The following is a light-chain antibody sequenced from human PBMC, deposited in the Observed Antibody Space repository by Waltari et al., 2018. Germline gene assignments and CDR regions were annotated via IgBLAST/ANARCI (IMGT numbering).Light chain of an antibody. V-gene: IGLV3-10*01. Sequence: SYELTQPPSVSVSPGQTARITCSGDALPKKYADWYQQKSGQAPGLGIYDDSYRPSGIPGRFAGSRSRTMAALTISGAQVEDEADYYCYSTDSNNNYEVFGGGTKLTVL. CDR2: DDS. CDR1: ALPKKY. J-gene: IGLJ2*01. CDR3: YSTDSNNNYEV.